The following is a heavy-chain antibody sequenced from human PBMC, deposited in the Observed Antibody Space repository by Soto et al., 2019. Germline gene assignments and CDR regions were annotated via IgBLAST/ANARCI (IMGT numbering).Heavy chain of an antibody. Sequence: SETLSLTCTVSGGSIRSGDYYWSWIRQPPGEGLEWIGYIYYSGSTYYNPSLKSRVTISVDTSKNQFSLKLSSVTAADTAVYYCARDEYSSSLPRGMDVWGQGTTVTVSS. CDR1: GGSIRSGDYY. V-gene: IGHV4-30-4*01. CDR2: IYYSGST. CDR3: ARDEYSSSLPRGMDV. D-gene: IGHD6-6*01. J-gene: IGHJ6*02.